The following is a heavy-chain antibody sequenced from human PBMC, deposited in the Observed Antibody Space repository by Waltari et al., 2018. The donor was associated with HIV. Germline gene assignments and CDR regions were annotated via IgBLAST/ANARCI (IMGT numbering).Heavy chain of an antibody. V-gene: IGHV4-39*01. CDR2: IHYSGTT. CDR1: GGSITSSRYY. J-gene: IGHJ5*02. Sequence: QLQLQESGPGLVKPSETLSLTCIVSGGSITSSRYYWGWIRQPPGKGLEWIANIHYSGTTYYNPSLKSRVTISVDTSKTQFSLKLSSVTAADTAVYYCARPTSGYGGGAWFDPWGQGTLVTVSS. CDR3: ARPTSGYGGGAWFDP. D-gene: IGHD3-22*01.